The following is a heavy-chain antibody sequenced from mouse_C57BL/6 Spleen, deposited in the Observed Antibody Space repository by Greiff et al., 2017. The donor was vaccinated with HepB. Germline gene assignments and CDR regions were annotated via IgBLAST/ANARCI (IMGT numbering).Heavy chain of an antibody. J-gene: IGHJ4*01. CDR1: GYTFTSYW. CDR2: IDPSDSYT. CDR3: ARREGDIYYSYYYAMDY. D-gene: IGHD1-1*01. Sequence: VQLQQPGAELVKPGASVKLSCKASGYTFTSYWMQWVKQRPGQGLEWIGEIDPSDSYTNYNQKFKGKATLTVDTSSSTAYMQLSSLTSEDSAVYYCARREGDIYYSYYYAMDYWGQGTSVTVSS. V-gene: IGHV1-50*01.